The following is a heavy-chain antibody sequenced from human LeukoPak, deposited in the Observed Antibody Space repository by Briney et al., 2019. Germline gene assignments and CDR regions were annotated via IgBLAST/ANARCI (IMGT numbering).Heavy chain of an antibody. CDR2: INQDGSAK. CDR1: EFTFSAFW. V-gene: IGHV3-7*01. D-gene: IGHD5-12*01. J-gene: IGHJ4*02. Sequence: PGGSLRLSCAASEFTFSAFWMSWVRQAPGKGLEWVANINQDGSAKRYVDSVKGRFTVSRDNAENSLYLQMNSLRAEDTAVYYCARLWGDATIFDLWGQGTLVTVSS. CDR3: ARLWGDATIFDL.